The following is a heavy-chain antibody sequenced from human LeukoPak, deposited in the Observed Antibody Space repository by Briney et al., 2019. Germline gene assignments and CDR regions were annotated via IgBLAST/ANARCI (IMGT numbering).Heavy chain of an antibody. CDR1: GFTFSDYY. CDR3: ARDDYSRGENWFDP. Sequence: PGGSLRLSCAASGFTFSDYYMSWIRQAPGKGLEWVAYISSSGSTIYYADSVKGRFTISRDNAKNSLYLQMNSLRAEDTAVYYCARDDYSRGENWFDPWGQGTLVTVSS. V-gene: IGHV3-11*01. CDR2: ISSSGSTI. J-gene: IGHJ5*02. D-gene: IGHD2-15*01.